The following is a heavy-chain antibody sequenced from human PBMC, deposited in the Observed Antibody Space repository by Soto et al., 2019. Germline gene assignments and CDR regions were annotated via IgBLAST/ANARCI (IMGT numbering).Heavy chain of an antibody. Sequence: GESLKISCKGSGYSLTTYWIGWVRQMPGKGLEWMGIIYPGDSDTRYGPSFRGQVTISADKSISTAYLQWSSLEASDTAMYYCARNWNDYWFDPWGQGTLVTVSS. V-gene: IGHV5-51*01. CDR1: GYSLTTYW. D-gene: IGHD1-1*01. CDR3: ARNWNDYWFDP. J-gene: IGHJ5*02. CDR2: IYPGDSDT.